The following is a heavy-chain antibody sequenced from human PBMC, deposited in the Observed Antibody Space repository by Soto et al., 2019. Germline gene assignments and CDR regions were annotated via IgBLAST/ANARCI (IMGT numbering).Heavy chain of an antibody. Sequence: QVPLVESGGGVVQPGRSLRLSCAASGFTFSNYGMHWVRQAPGKGLEWVAVISYDGSNKYYADSVKGRFTISRDNSKNTLYLQMNSLRAEDTAVYYCAKGGYDYANDYWGQGTLVTVSS. D-gene: IGHD5-12*01. CDR2: ISYDGSNK. CDR1: GFTFSNYG. V-gene: IGHV3-30*18. J-gene: IGHJ4*02. CDR3: AKGGYDYANDY.